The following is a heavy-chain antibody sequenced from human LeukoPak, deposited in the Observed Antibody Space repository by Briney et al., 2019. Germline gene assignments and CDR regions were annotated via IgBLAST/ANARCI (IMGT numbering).Heavy chain of an antibody. CDR2: IKSKTDGGTT. Sequence: GGSLRLSCAASGFTFSSYAMSWVRQAPGKGLEWVGRIKSKTDGGTTDYAAPVKGRFTISRDDSKNTLYLQMNSLKTEDTAVYYCTTSRTVTTHYWGQGTLVTVSS. J-gene: IGHJ4*02. D-gene: IGHD4-17*01. V-gene: IGHV3-15*01. CDR3: TTSRTVTTHY. CDR1: GFTFSSYA.